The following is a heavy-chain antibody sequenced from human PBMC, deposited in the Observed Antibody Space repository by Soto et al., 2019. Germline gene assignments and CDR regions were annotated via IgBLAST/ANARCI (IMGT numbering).Heavy chain of an antibody. CDR3: ARDKITGLFDY. CDR1: GGSFSGYY. CDR2: INHSGST. V-gene: IGHV4-34*01. Sequence: PSETLSLTCAGYGGSFSGYYWTCIRQPPGTGLEWIGEINHSGSTNYNPSLKSRVTISVGTSKNQFSLKLTSVTAADTAVYYCARDKITGLFDYWGQGTLVTVSS. J-gene: IGHJ4*02. D-gene: IGHD2-8*02.